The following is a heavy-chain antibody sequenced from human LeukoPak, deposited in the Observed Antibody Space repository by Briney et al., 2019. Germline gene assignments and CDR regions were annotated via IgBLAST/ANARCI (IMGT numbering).Heavy chain of an antibody. CDR2: ISSSGSTI. J-gene: IGHJ4*02. CDR3: ASFTEQQPIDY. D-gene: IGHD6-13*01. Sequence: GGSLRLSCAASGFTFSSYEMNWVRQAPGKGLEWVSYISSSGSTIYYADSVKGRFTISRDNAKNSLYLQMNSLRAEDTAVYYCASFTEQQPIDYWGQGTLVTASS. V-gene: IGHV3-48*03. CDR1: GFTFSSYE.